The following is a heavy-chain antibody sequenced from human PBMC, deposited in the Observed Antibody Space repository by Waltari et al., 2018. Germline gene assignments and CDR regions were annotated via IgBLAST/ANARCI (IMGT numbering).Heavy chain of an antibody. V-gene: IGHV4-59*01. J-gene: IGHJ3*01. D-gene: IGHD1-1*01. Sequence: QLQESGPGLVKPSETLSLTCTVSGGSITSYYWSWIRHPPGKGLEWIGYIHYSGSTNYNPSLKSRVTMSIDTSKNQFSLKLSSLTAADTAMYYCARDRDNSPVWGQGTMVTVSS. CDR3: ARDRDNSPV. CDR1: GGSITSYY. CDR2: IHYSGST.